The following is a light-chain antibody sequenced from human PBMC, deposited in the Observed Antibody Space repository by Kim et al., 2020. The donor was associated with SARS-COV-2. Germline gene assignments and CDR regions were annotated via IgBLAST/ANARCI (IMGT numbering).Light chain of an antibody. CDR1: QSVSSSY. CDR3: QQYGSSPLT. V-gene: IGKV3-20*01. J-gene: IGKJ4*01. CDR2: GAS. Sequence: SPGDRAPLSSRASQSVSSSYLAWYQQKPGQAPRLLIYGASSRATGIPDRFSGSGSGTDFTLTISRLEPEDFAVYYCQQYGSSPLTFGGGTKVDIK.